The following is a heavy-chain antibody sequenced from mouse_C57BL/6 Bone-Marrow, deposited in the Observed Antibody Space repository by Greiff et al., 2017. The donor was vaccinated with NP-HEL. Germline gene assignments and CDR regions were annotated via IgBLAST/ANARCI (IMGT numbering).Heavy chain of an antibody. CDR1: GFTFSSYG. CDR3: ARRGLLLWYFDV. D-gene: IGHD2-3*01. V-gene: IGHV5-6*01. J-gene: IGHJ1*03. CDR2: ISSGGSYT. Sequence: VQLKESGGDLVKPGGSLKLSCAASGFTFSSYGMSWVRQTPDKRLAWVATISSGGSYTYYPENVKGRFTISRDNAKNTLYLQMSSLKSEDSAMYYWARRGLLLWYFDVWGTGTTVTVSS.